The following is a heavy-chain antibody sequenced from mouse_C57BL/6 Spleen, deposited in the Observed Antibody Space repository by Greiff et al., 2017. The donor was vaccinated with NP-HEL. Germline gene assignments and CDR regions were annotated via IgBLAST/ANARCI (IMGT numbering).Heavy chain of an antibody. CDR3: ARSGYSNSYAMDY. D-gene: IGHD2-5*01. CDR1: GYTFTSYW. J-gene: IGHJ4*01. CDR2: IHPNSGST. Sequence: VQLQQPGAELVKPGASVKLSCKASGYTFTSYWMHWVKQRPGQGLEWIGMIHPNSGSTNYNEKFKSKATLTVDKSSSTAYMQLSSLTSEDSAVYDCARSGYSNSYAMDYWGQGTAVTVSS. V-gene: IGHV1-64*01.